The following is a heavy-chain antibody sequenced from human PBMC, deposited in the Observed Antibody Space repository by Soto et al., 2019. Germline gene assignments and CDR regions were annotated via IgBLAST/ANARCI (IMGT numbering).Heavy chain of an antibody. D-gene: IGHD3-9*01. CDR2: IHHTGFS. J-gene: IGHJ4*02. CDR1: GDSGTSHY. CDR3: ARALGNLRPLGVDWLLQPQPDY. Sequence: PSETLSLTCSFSGDSGTSHYLTWIRQSPEKGPEWIGDIHHTGFSNYNPSLKSRVTISVDTSKNQFSLKLSSVTAADTAVYYCARALGNLRPLGVDWLLQPQPDYWGQGTLVTVSS. V-gene: IGHV4-59*02.